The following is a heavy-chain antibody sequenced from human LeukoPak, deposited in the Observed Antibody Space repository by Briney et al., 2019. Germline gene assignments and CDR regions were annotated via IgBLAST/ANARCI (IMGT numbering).Heavy chain of an antibody. CDR3: ARGFYDSSGYYHGVFDY. J-gene: IGHJ4*02. D-gene: IGHD3-22*01. CDR2: IWYDGSNK. Sequence: PGRSLRLSCAASGFTFSSYGMHWVRQAPGKGLEWVAVIWYDGSNKYYADSVKGRFTISRDNSKNTLYLQMNSLRAEDTAVYYCARGFYDSSGYYHGVFDYWGQGTLVTVSS. CDR1: GFTFSSYG. V-gene: IGHV3-33*08.